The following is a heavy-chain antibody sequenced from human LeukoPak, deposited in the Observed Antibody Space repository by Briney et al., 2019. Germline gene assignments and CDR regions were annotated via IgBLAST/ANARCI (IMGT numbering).Heavy chain of an antibody. D-gene: IGHD2-2*01. CDR2: INPSGGST. V-gene: IGHV1-46*01. CDR3: ARAAPFSGCSSTSCSARRRFDP. CDR1: GYTFTSYY. J-gene: IGHJ5*02. Sequence: GASVKVSCKASGYTFTSYYMHWVRQAPGQGLEWMGIINPSGGSTSYAQKFQGRVTMTRDTSTSTVYMELSSLRSEDTAVYYCARAAPFSGCSSTSCSARRRFDPWGQGTLVTVSS.